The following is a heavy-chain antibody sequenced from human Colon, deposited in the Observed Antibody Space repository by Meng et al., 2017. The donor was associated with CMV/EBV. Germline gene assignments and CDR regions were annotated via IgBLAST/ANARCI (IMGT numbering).Heavy chain of an antibody. CDR2: RNRYANLI. D-gene: IGHD3-10*01. CDR1: GLTLSEYW. V-gene: IGHV3-74*01. Sequence: LSWGGVGLTLSEYWVQWVRQAPGKGLEWVSRRNRYANLIDYAGSVRGRFTVSRDSARDTVYLQMHSLRFEDTAVYHCARDFGGGDDYWGQGTLVTVSS. J-gene: IGHJ4*02. CDR3: ARDFGGGDDY.